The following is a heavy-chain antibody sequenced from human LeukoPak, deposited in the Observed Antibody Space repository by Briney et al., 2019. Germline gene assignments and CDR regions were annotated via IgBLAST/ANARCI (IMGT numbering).Heavy chain of an antibody. CDR2: INNSGMT. CDR1: GDSISNYY. CDR3: AGERIPQYSDYMNV. Sequence: SETLSLTCTVSGDSISNYYFNWVRQTAGKGLEWIGPINNSGMTRYTSSLKSRVTMSIDTSQNQVSLKLRSVTAADTATYFCAGERIPQYSDYMNVWGKGTAVSVFS. J-gene: IGHJ6*03. D-gene: IGHD5-18*01. V-gene: IGHV4-4*07.